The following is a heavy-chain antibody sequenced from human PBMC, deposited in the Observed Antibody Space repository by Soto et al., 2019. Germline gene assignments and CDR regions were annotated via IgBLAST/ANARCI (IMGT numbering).Heavy chain of an antibody. CDR3: AKLSTGVTHFAY. J-gene: IGHJ4*02. Sequence: GGSLRLSCAASGVTFSSYAMSWVRQAPGKGLEWVSAISGSGGSTYYADSVKGRFTISRDNSKNTLYLQMNSLRAEDTAVYYSAKLSTGVTHFAYWGQGTLVTVS. CDR1: GVTFSSYA. D-gene: IGHD4-17*01. V-gene: IGHV3-23*01. CDR2: ISGSGGST.